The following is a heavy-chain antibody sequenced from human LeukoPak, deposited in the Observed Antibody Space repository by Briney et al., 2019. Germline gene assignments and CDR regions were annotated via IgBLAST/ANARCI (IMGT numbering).Heavy chain of an antibody. Sequence: ASVKVSCKASGYTFTSYGISWVRQAPGQGLEWMGWINTYNGNTNYAQKLQGRVTMTTDTSTTTAYMELRSLRSDDTAVYYCARRGYPVYYYYMDVWGKGTTVTISS. V-gene: IGHV1-18*01. CDR1: GYTFTSYG. J-gene: IGHJ6*03. CDR3: ARRGYPVYYYYMDV. D-gene: IGHD5-12*01. CDR2: INTYNGNT.